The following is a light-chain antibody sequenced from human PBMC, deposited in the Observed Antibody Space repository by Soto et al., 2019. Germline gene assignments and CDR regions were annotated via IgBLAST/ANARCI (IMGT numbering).Light chain of an antibody. J-gene: IGKJ4*01. CDR1: QNIYNN. V-gene: IGKV3-15*01. CDR2: GAS. CDR3: QQYNTWPPVT. Sequence: EIVMTQSPATLSMSPGERTTLSCRASQNIYNNLAWYQQKPGQAPRLLIYGASTRATGIPARFSGSGSGTEFTLTISSLQSEDFALYYCQQYNTWPPVTFGGGTKVEIK.